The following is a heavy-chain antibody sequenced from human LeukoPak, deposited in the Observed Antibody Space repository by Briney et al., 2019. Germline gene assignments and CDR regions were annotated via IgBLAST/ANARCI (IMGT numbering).Heavy chain of an antibody. Sequence: SETLSLTCTVSGGSISSYYWSWIRQPPGKGLEWIGYIYYSGSTNYNPSLKSRVTISVDTSKNQFSLKLSSVTAADTAVYYCARHESRTNAFDIWGQGTMVTVSS. CDR1: GGSISSYY. D-gene: IGHD1/OR15-1a*01. V-gene: IGHV4-59*08. CDR2: IYYSGST. CDR3: ARHESRTNAFDI. J-gene: IGHJ3*02.